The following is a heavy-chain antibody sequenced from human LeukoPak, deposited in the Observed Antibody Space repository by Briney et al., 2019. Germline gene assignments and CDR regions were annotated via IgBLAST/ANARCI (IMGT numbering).Heavy chain of an antibody. J-gene: IGHJ4*02. CDR3: ARHPFATPFDY. D-gene: IGHD2-15*01. CDR1: GGSISGYY. Sequence: SQTLSLTCSVSGGSISGYYWSWIRQPPGQGLEWIGYMYETGHTMYNSSLKSRATMSLDTSKNHFSLRLTFVTAADTAVYYCARHPFATPFDYWGPGTLVTVSS. V-gene: IGHV4-59*08. CDR2: MYETGHT.